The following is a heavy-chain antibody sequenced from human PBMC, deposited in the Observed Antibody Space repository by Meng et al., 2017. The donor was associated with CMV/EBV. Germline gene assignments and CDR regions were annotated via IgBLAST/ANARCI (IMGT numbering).Heavy chain of an antibody. CDR3: AKPFYCSSTSCQIPATDY. D-gene: IGHD2-2*01. V-gene: IGHV3-23*01. CDR1: GFTFSSYA. J-gene: IGHJ4*02. Sequence: GGSLRLSCAASGFTFSSYAMSWVRQAPGKGLEWVSAISGSGGSTYYADSVKGRFTISRDNSKNTLYLQMNSLRAEDTAVYYCAKPFYCSSTSCQIPATDYWGQGTLVTVSS. CDR2: ISGSGGST.